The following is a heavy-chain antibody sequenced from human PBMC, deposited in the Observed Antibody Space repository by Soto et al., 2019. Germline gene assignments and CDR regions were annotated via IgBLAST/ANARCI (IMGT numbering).Heavy chain of an antibody. CDR3: ARGSYYSGWV. V-gene: IGHV6-1*01. CDR2: TYYRSKWYS. D-gene: IGHD6-19*01. CDR1: GDSVSSTSAA. Sequence: SPTLSLPCAISGDSVSSTSAAWSWIRQSPSRGLEWLGRTYYRSKWYSDCAVSVKSRITINPDTSKNQFSLQLNSVTPEDTAVYYCARGSYYSGWVWGQGTLVTVT. J-gene: IGHJ4*02.